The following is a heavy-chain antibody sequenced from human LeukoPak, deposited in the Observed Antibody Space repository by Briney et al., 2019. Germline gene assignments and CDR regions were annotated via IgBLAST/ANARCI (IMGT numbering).Heavy chain of an antibody. V-gene: IGHV3-53*05. CDR1: GFAVSSNH. CDR3: AKGGVAAGDGYKDY. Sequence: PGGSLRLSCAASGFAVSSNHMNWVRQAPGKGLEWVSVIFNGGSTYYADSVKGRFTISRDNSKNTLYLQMNSLRAEDTAVYYCAKGGVAAGDGYKDYWGQGTLVTVSS. J-gene: IGHJ4*02. CDR2: IFNGGST. D-gene: IGHD2-15*01.